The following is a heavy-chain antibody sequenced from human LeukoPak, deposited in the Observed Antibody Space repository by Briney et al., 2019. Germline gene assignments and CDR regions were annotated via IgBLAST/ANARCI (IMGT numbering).Heavy chain of an antibody. Sequence: GGSLRLSCAASGFTFSSYAMHWVRQAPGKGLEYVSAISSNGGSTYYANSVKGRFTISRDNSKNTLYLQMGSLRAEDMAVYYCARVLQNYDFWSGYRGAFDIWGQGTMVTVSS. CDR2: ISSNGGST. J-gene: IGHJ3*02. D-gene: IGHD3-3*01. CDR1: GFTFSSYA. V-gene: IGHV3-64*01. CDR3: ARVLQNYDFWSGYRGAFDI.